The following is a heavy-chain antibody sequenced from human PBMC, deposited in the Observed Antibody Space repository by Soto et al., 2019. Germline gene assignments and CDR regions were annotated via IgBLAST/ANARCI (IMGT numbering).Heavy chain of an antibody. J-gene: IGHJ2*01. V-gene: IGHV4-30-4*01. Sequence: QVQLQESGPGLVKPSQTLSLTCTVSGGSISSGDYYWSWIRQPPGKGLEWIGYIYYSGSTYYNPSHKRRVTITVNTSKNQFPLKLSSVTAADTAVYYCARKPSVWGSYHNWYFDLWGRGTLVTVSS. CDR3: ARKPSVWGSYHNWYFDL. CDR2: IYYSGST. D-gene: IGHD3-16*02. CDR1: GGSISSGDYY.